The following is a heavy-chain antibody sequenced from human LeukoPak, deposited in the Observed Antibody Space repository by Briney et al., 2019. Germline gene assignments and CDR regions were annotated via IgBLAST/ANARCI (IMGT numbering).Heavy chain of an antibody. CDR2: ISXDGSNK. V-gene: IGHV3-30*04. J-gene: IGHJ4*02. D-gene: IGHD6-19*01. Sequence: PGRSLRLSCAASGFTFSSYAMXXXRQAPGKGXXXXAVISXDGSNKYYADSVXXRFTISRDNSKNTLYLQMNSLRAEDTAVYYCAKDSVAGTGGFDYWGQGTLVTVSS. CDR3: AKDSVAGTGGFDY. CDR1: GFTFSSYA.